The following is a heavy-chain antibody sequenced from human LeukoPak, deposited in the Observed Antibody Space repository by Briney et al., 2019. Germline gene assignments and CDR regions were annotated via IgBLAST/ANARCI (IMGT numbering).Heavy chain of an antibody. J-gene: IGHJ3*02. D-gene: IGHD2-15*01. V-gene: IGHV5-51*01. CDR1: GYRFSNYW. Sequence: GESLKISCKGPGYRFSNYWIAWVRQMPGKGLEWMGVIYPVDSDTRFSPSFEGRVTISVDKSISNAYLQWSSLKASDTAMYYCARRTIYSDAFDIWGQGTMVTVSS. CDR2: IYPVDSDT. CDR3: ARRTIYSDAFDI.